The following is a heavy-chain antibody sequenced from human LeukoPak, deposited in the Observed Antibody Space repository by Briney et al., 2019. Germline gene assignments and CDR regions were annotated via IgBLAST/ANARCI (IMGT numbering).Heavy chain of an antibody. V-gene: IGHV4-4*07. Sequence: PGGSLRLSCAASGFTFSDYYWSWIRQPAGKGLEWIGRISSSGSANYNPSLKSRVTISVDTSKNQFSLKLSSVTAADTAVYFCARGPYSYDSSGAFDIWGQGTMVTVSS. CDR3: ARGPYSYDSSGAFDI. CDR2: ISSSGSA. J-gene: IGHJ3*02. D-gene: IGHD3-22*01. CDR1: GFTFSDYY.